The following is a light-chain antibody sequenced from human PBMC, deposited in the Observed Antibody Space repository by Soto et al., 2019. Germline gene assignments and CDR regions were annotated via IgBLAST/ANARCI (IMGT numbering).Light chain of an antibody. CDR3: QQYTTYPYT. Sequence: DIQMTQSPSTLSASAGDRVTITCRASQSVTNWLAWYQQKPGKAPNLLIYDASRLQSGIPSRFSGSGSGTEFTLTISSLQPDDFATYYRQQYTTYPYTFGQGTKLEIK. J-gene: IGKJ2*01. V-gene: IGKV1-5*01. CDR2: DAS. CDR1: QSVTNW.